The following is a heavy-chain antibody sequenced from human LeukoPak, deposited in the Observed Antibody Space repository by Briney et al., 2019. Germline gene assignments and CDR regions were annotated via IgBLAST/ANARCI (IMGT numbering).Heavy chain of an antibody. J-gene: IGHJ5*02. Sequence: PGGSLRLSCAASGFTVSNNYMSRVRQAPGKGLEWVSVIYTGGTTYYADSVKGRFTISRDNSKNTLYLQMNSLRAEDTAVYYCARSPWGITMIAEAWGQGTLVTVSS. CDR2: IYTGGTT. CDR1: GFTVSNNY. V-gene: IGHV3-53*01. D-gene: IGHD3-22*01. CDR3: ARSPWGITMIAEA.